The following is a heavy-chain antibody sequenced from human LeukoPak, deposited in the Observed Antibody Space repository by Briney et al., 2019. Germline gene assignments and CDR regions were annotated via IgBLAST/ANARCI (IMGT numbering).Heavy chain of an antibody. Sequence: SETLSLTCTVSGGSVSSGSYYWSWIRQPPGKGLEWIGYISSSGSTNYNPSLKSRVTMSVDTSKTQFSLRLSSVTAADTAVYYCSRGLRGRSGYYFDSWGQGTLVTVSS. J-gene: IGHJ4*02. CDR3: SRGLRGRSGYYFDS. V-gene: IGHV4-61*01. CDR2: ISSSGST. CDR1: GGSVSSGSYY.